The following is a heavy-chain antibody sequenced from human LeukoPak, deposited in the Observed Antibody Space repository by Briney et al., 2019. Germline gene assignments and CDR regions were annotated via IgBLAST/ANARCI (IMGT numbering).Heavy chain of an antibody. CDR3: ARETYYDSAGHYYYMDV. J-gene: IGHJ6*03. CDR1: GFTVSSNY. V-gene: IGHV3-66*02. D-gene: IGHD3-22*01. CDR2: IYSGGST. Sequence: GGSLRLSCAASGFTVSSNYMSWVRQAPGKGLEWVSVIYSGGSTYYADSVKGRFTISRDNSKNTLYLQMNSLRAEDTAVYYYARETYYDSAGHYYYMDVWGKGTTVTVSS.